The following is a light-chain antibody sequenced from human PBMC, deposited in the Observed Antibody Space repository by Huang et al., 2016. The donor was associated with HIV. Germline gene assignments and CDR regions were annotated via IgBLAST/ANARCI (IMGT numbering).Light chain of an antibody. Sequence: DIQMTQSPSSLSASVGDRVTITCRASQNINTYLNWYQQKRCKAPKLLIYTASTLESGVPSRFSGSGSGTDFTLTISSLQPEDSASYYCQQSYSTLFTFGPGTKIDVK. CDR1: QNINTY. V-gene: IGKV1-39*01. J-gene: IGKJ3*01. CDR2: TAS. CDR3: QQSYSTLFT.